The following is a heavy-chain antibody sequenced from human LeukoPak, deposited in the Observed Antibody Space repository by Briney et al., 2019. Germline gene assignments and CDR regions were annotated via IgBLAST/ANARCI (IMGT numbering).Heavy chain of an antibody. CDR1: GFTFSSYA. V-gene: IGHV3-23*01. Sequence: GGSLRLSCAASGFTFSSYAMSWVRQAPGKGLEWVSAISGSGGSTYYADSVKGRFTISRDNSKNTRYLQMNSLRAEDTAVYYCAKSLPCGGDCYLGLPNFDYWGQGTLVTVSS. J-gene: IGHJ4*02. D-gene: IGHD2-21*02. CDR2: ISGSGGST. CDR3: AKSLPCGGDCYLGLPNFDY.